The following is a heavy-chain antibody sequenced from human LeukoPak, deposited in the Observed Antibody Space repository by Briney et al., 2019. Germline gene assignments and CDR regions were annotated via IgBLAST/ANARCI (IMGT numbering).Heavy chain of an antibody. D-gene: IGHD4-17*01. V-gene: IGHV3-23*01. CDR3: AKDHYGDYAWYFDL. CDR2: ISGSGGST. Sequence: SGGSLRLSCAASGFTFSSYAMSWVRQAPGKGLEWVSAISGSGGSTYYADSVKGRFTIPRDNSKNTLYLQMNSLRAEDTAVYYCAKDHYGDYAWYFDLWGRGTLVTVSS. J-gene: IGHJ2*01. CDR1: GFTFSSYA.